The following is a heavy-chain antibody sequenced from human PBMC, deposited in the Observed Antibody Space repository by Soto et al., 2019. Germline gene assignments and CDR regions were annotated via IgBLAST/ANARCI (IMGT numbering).Heavy chain of an antibody. CDR1: GFTFSSYG. V-gene: IGHV3-33*01. CDR2: IWYDGSNK. Sequence: QVQLVESGGGVVQPGRSLRLSCAASGFTFSSYGMHWVRQAPGKGLDWVAVIWYDGSNKYYADSVKGRFTISRDNSKNTLYLQMNSLRAEDTAVYYCARAGGDCSGGSCDYFDYWGQGTLVTVSS. D-gene: IGHD2-15*01. J-gene: IGHJ4*02. CDR3: ARAGGDCSGGSCDYFDY.